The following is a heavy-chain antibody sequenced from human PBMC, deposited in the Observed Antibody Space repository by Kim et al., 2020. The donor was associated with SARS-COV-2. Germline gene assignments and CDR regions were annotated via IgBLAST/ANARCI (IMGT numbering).Heavy chain of an antibody. CDR3: ARGVSYYGSGSYEHPDEGV. CDR1: GYTFTSYA. V-gene: IGHV7-4-1*02. Sequence: ASVKVSCKASGYTFTSYAMNWVRQAPGQGLEWMGWINTNTGNPTYAQGFTGRFVFSLDTSVSTAYLQISSLKAEDTAVYYCARGVSYYGSGSYEHPDEGVWGQGTTVTVSS. D-gene: IGHD3-10*01. CDR2: INTNTGNP. J-gene: IGHJ6*02.